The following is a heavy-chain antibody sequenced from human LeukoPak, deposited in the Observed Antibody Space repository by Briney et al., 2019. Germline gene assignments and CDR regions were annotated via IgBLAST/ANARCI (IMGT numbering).Heavy chain of an antibody. CDR3: ARETTLLWFGELLELDY. CDR1: GFTFSSYS. V-gene: IGHV3-48*01. Sequence: PGGSLRLSCAASGFTFSSYSMNWVRQAPGKGLEWVSYISSSSTIYYADSVKGRFTISRDNAKNSLYLQMNSLRAEDTAVYYCARETTLLWFGELLELDYWGQGTLVTVSS. D-gene: IGHD3-10*01. J-gene: IGHJ4*02. CDR2: ISSSSTI.